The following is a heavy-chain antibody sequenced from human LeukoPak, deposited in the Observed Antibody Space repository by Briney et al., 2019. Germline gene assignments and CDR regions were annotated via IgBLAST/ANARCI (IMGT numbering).Heavy chain of an antibody. Sequence: GGSLRLSCAASGFTFSDYYMSWIRQAPGKGLEWVSYISSSGSTIYYADSVKGRFTISRDNAKNSLYLQMNSLRAEDTAVYYCAKNRYSSSWSGPDYWGQGTLVTVSS. CDR1: GFTFSDYY. V-gene: IGHV3-11*01. CDR3: AKNRYSSSWSGPDY. D-gene: IGHD6-13*01. J-gene: IGHJ4*02. CDR2: ISSSGSTI.